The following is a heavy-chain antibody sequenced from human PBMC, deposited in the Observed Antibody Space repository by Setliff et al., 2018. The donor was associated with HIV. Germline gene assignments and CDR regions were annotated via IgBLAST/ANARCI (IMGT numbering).Heavy chain of an antibody. CDR2: TWYDGRTT. D-gene: IGHD4-4*01. CDR1: GFSLQNYA. Sequence: GGSLRLSCAGSGFSLQNYALHWVRQAPGKGLEWVALTWYDGRTTYYADSVKGRFTISRDNSKNTLNLQMNTLRAEDTAMYYCASLGVTSHFDYWGQGTLVTVSS. CDR3: ASLGVTSHFDY. J-gene: IGHJ4*02. V-gene: IGHV3-30*02.